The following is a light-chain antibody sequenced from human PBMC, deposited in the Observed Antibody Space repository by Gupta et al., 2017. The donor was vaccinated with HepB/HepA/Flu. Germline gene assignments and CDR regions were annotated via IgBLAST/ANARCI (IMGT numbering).Light chain of an antibody. CDR3: QQYINWLPIT. CDR1: ETLSSN. V-gene: IGKV3-15*01. CDR2: GAS. Sequence: DIVMTQSPATLSVSPGERATLSCRASETLSSNLAWYQQKPGQAPRLLIYGASTRATGIPARLSGSGSGREFTMTISSLQSEDFEVYYCQQYINWLPITFGQGIRLEIK. J-gene: IGKJ5*01.